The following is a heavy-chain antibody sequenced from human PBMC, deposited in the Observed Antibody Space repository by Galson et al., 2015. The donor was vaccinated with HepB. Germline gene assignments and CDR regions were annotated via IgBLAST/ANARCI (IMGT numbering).Heavy chain of an antibody. J-gene: IGHJ4*02. CDR2: ISYDGSNK. V-gene: IGHV3-30*18. D-gene: IGHD3-10*01. CDR3: AKPSEAGYFDY. Sequence: SLRLSCAASGFTFSSYGMHWVRQAPGKGLEWVAVISYDGSNKYYADSVKGRFTISRDNSKNTLYLQMNSLRAEDTAVYYCAKPSEAGYFDYWGQGTLVTVSS. CDR1: GFTFSSYG.